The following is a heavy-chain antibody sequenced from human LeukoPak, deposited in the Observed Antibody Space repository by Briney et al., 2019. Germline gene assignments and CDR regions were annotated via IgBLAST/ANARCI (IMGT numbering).Heavy chain of an antibody. V-gene: IGHV5-51*01. D-gene: IGHD5-24*01. J-gene: IGHJ5*02. CDR1: GYSFTSYW. CDR3: ARTAMLTAGDGYNYPNWFDP. Sequence: GESLKISCKGSGYSFTSYWIGWVRQMPGKGLEWMGIIYPGDSDTRYSPSFQGQVTISADKSISTAYLQWSSLKASDTAMYYCARTAMLTAGDGYNYPNWFDPWGQGTLVTVSS. CDR2: IYPGDSDT.